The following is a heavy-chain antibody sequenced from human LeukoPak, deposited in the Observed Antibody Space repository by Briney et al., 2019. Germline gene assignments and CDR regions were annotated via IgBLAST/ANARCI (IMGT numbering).Heavy chain of an antibody. V-gene: IGHV4-39*07. D-gene: IGHD5-12*01. Sequence: PSETLSLTCTVSGGSISGSTYYWGWIRQPPGKGLEWIGSFYYTGGTYYNPSLKSRVSISVDTSKNQFSLRLTSVTAADTAVYYCARSVSGYSAFWGQGTLVTVSS. CDR2: FYYTGGT. J-gene: IGHJ4*02. CDR3: ARSVSGYSAF. CDR1: GGSISGSTYY.